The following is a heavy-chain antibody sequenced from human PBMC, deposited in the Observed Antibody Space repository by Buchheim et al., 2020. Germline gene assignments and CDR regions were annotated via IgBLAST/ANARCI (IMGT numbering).Heavy chain of an antibody. Sequence: QVQLVQSGAEMKKPGASVKVCCNTSGYTFTSCNIHWVRQAPGQRLEWMGWINAGNGNTKYSQKFQGRVTFSRDTSANPAYLELSSLRSEDTAMYYCARARSIAAARIYSFDYWGQGTL. V-gene: IGHV1-3*01. CDR1: GYTFTSCN. CDR2: INAGNGNT. J-gene: IGHJ4*02. CDR3: ARARSIAAARIYSFDY. D-gene: IGHD6-13*01.